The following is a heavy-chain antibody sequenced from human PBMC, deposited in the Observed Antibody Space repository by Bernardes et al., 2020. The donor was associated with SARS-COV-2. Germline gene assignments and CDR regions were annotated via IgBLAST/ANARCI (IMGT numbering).Heavy chain of an antibody. V-gene: IGHV3-9*01. CDR3: AKAPNSNGWHSYYFDY. Sequence: GGSLRLSCAASGFTFDGYAMHWVRQAPGKGLEWVSGIGWNGGDIGYADSVKGRFTISRDNAKNSLNLQMNSLRDEDTALYYCAKAPNSNGWHSYYFDYWSQGTLVTVSS. CDR2: IGWNGGDI. J-gene: IGHJ4*02. D-gene: IGHD6-25*01. CDR1: GFTFDGYA.